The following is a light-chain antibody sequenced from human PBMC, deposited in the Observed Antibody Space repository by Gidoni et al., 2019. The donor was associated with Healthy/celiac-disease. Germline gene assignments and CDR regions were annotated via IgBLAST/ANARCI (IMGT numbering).Light chain of an antibody. V-gene: IGKV3-11*01. CDR2: DAS. Sequence: ELVLTQSPATLSLSPGEIATLSCRASQSVSSYLAWYQQKPGQAPRLLIYDASNRATGIPARFSGSGSGTDFTLTISSREPEDFAVYYCQQRSNWPPGPFXPXTKVDIK. J-gene: IGKJ3*01. CDR1: QSVSSY. CDR3: QQRSNWPPGP.